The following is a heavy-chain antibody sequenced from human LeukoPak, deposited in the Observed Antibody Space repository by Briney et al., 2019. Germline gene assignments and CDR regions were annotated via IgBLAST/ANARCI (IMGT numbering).Heavy chain of an antibody. CDR1: GFIFSRYG. J-gene: IGHJ4*02. D-gene: IGHD6-19*01. CDR3: ARDYSTGWHYFDN. V-gene: IGHV3-30*03. Sequence: GGSLRLSCAASGFIFSRYGMSWVRQAPGKGLEWVVLISYDGGKKYHADSVKGRFTISRDNSKNTLYLQMNSLRAEDTAVYYCARDYSTGWHYFDNWGQGTLVTVSS. CDR2: ISYDGGKK.